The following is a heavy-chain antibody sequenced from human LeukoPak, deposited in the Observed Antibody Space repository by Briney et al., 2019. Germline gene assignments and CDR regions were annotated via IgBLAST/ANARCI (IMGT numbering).Heavy chain of an antibody. J-gene: IGHJ4*02. CDR2: ISSDGTYT. D-gene: IGHD5-24*01. V-gene: IGHV3-74*01. CDR1: GFTFSSHL. CDR3: AKAFKTGYNVDTLDY. Sequence: GGSLRLSCAASGFTFSSHLMHWVRQAPGKGLVWVSRISSDGTYTNYADSVRGRFTISRDNAKNTLYLQMNSLRAENTAVYYCAKAFKTGYNVDTLDYWGQGTLVTVSS.